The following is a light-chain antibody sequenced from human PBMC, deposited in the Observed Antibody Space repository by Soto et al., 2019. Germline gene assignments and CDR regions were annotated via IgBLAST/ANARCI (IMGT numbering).Light chain of an antibody. V-gene: IGKV1-16*01. CDR2: AAS. J-gene: IGKJ4*01. Sequence: DIQMTQSPSSLSASVGDRVTITCRASQDISNYVAWFQQKPGTAPQSLIYAASKLQSGVPSRFSGSGSGTDFTLTISDLQSDDSATYYCQQYYSYPLAFGGGTKVDIK. CDR3: QQYYSYPLA. CDR1: QDISNY.